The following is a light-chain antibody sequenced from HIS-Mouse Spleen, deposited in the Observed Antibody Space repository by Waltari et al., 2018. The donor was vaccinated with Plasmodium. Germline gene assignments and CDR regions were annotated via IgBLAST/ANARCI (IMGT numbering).Light chain of an antibody. V-gene: IGLV3-1*01. CDR3: QAWDSSTVV. Sequence: SYELTQPPSVSVSPVQTASITCSGDKLGDKYACWYQQKPGQSPLLVIYQDSKRPSGIPERFSGSNSGNTATLTISGTQAMDEADYYCQAWDSSTVVFGGGTKLTVL. CDR1: KLGDKY. CDR2: QDS. J-gene: IGLJ2*01.